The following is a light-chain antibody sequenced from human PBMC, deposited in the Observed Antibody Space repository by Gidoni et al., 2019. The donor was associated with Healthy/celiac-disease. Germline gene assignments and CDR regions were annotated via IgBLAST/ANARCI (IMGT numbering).Light chain of an antibody. J-gene: IGKJ1*01. Sequence: DIQMTQSPSSLSASVGDRVTITFRASQSISSYLNWYQQKPGKAPKLLTYAASSLQSGVPPRFSCSGSGTDFTLTISSLQPEDFATYYCQQSYSTPRTFGQGTKVEIK. V-gene: IGKV1-39*01. CDR1: QSISSY. CDR2: AAS. CDR3: QQSYSTPRT.